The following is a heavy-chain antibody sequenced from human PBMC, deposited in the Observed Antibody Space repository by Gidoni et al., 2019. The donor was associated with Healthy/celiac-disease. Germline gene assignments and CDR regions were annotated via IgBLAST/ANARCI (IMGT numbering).Heavy chain of an antibody. CDR3: AGESHLPWAFDI. CDR2: INHSGST. Sequence: QVQLQQWGAGLLKPSETLSLTCAVYGGSFSGYYWSWIRQPPGKGLEWIGEINHSGSTNYNPSLKSRVTISVDTSKNQFSLKLSSGTAADTAVYYCAGESHLPWAFDIWGQGTMVTVSS. V-gene: IGHV4-34*01. CDR1: GGSFSGYY. J-gene: IGHJ3*02.